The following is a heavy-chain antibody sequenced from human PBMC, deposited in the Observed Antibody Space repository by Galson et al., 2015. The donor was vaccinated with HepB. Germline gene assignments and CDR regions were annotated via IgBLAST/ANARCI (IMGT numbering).Heavy chain of an antibody. CDR1: GGSISSYY. J-gene: IGHJ5*02. CDR3: ARAVGDYGSGSYYNGRGYWFDP. CDR2: IYYSGST. V-gene: IGHV4-59*01. Sequence: TCTVSGGSISSYYWSWIRQPPGKGLEWIGYIYYSGSTNYNPSLKSRVTISVDTSKNQFSLKLSSVTAADTAVYYCARAVGDYGSGSYYNGRGYWFDPWGQGTLVTVSS. D-gene: IGHD3-10*01.